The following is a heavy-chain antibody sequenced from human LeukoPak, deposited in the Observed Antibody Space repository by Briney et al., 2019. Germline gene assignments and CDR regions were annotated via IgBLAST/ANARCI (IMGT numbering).Heavy chain of an antibody. Sequence: GGSLRLSCAASGFTFSSYSMNWVRQAPGKGLEWVSYISSGSSTIYYADSVKGRFTISRDNAKNSLYLQMNSLRAEDTAVYYCARSYSSSWVVYWGQGTLVTVSS. CDR3: ARSYSSSWVVY. V-gene: IGHV3-48*04. CDR1: GFTFSSYS. D-gene: IGHD6-13*01. CDR2: ISSGSSTI. J-gene: IGHJ4*02.